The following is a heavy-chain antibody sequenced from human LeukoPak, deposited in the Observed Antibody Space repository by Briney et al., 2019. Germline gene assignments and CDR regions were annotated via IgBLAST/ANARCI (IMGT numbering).Heavy chain of an antibody. CDR2: IHYSGST. CDR1: GGSVSSGSYY. Sequence: SETLSLTCTVSGGSVSSGSYYWSWIRQPPGKGLEWIGYIHYSGSTNYNPSLKSRVTMSVDTSKNQFSLKLNSVTAADTAVYYCGRGRYDSGWFDYGGQGTLVTVSS. D-gene: IGHD6-19*01. V-gene: IGHV4-61*01. CDR3: GRGRYDSGWFDY. J-gene: IGHJ4*02.